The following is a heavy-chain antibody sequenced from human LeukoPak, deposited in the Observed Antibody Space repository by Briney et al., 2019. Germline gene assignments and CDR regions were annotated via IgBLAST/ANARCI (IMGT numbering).Heavy chain of an antibody. J-gene: IGHJ4*02. CDR2: ISGSADST. CDR3: AKDLGYSYGYLGDY. CDR1: GFTFSSYA. V-gene: IGHV3-23*01. Sequence: GGSLRLSCAASGFTFSSYAMSWVRQAPGKGLEWVSVISGSADSTYYADSVKGRFAISRDNSKNTLYLQMNSLRVEDTAVYYCAKDLGYSYGYLGDYWGQGTLVTVSS. D-gene: IGHD5-18*01.